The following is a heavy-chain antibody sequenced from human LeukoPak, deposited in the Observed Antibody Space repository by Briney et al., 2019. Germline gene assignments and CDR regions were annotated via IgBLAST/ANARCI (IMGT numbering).Heavy chain of an antibody. Sequence: PGGSLRLSCAASGFTVSSNYMTWVRQAPGKGLEWVSVIYSGGSTYYADSVKGRFTISRDNSKNTLYLQMNSLRAEDTAVYYCARGTSSGYFQLYFDYWGQETLVTVSS. D-gene: IGHD3-22*01. CDR3: ARGTSSGYFQLYFDY. J-gene: IGHJ4*02. CDR1: GFTVSSNY. CDR2: IYSGGST. V-gene: IGHV3-53*01.